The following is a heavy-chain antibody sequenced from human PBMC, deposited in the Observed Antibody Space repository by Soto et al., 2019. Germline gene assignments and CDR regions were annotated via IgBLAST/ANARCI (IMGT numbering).Heavy chain of an antibody. CDR3: AREEAVPGTPLDS. Sequence: SETLSLTCTVSGGSMYGYYWNWIRQPPGKGPEWLGYIYLSGSTNYNPSLKSRVTISIDTSNTQFSLRLSSVSAADTAVYYCAREEAVPGTPLDSWGQGIVVTVSS. J-gene: IGHJ4*02. CDR1: GGSMYGYY. CDR2: IYLSGST. V-gene: IGHV4-59*01. D-gene: IGHD6-19*01.